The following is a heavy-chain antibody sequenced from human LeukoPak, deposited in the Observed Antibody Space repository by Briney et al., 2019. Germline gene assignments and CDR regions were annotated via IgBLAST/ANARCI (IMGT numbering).Heavy chain of an antibody. D-gene: IGHD3-10*01. J-gene: IGHJ4*02. V-gene: IGHV4-59*01. Sequence: PSETLSPTCTVSGGSISSYYWSWIRQPPGKGLEWIGYIYYSGSTNYNPSLKSRVTISVDTSKNQFSLKLSSVTAADTAVYYCARALNYGSGSYYFDYWGQGTLVTVSS. CDR2: IYYSGST. CDR1: GGSISSYY. CDR3: ARALNYGSGSYYFDY.